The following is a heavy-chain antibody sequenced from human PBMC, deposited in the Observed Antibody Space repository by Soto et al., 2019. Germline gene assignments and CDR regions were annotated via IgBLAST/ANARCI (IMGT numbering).Heavy chain of an antibody. D-gene: IGHD3-16*01. CDR1: GGPITTTTW. J-gene: IGHJ6*02. CDR2: LHHDGTT. Sequence: QVQLQESGPGLVKPSETLSLTCAVSGGPITTTTWWAWVRLPPGKGLEWIGELHHDGTTNYNPSLESRIPMSLDKSNNHFSLKLTSLTAADTAIYYCATQTISYTWGVWGRGTTVTVSS. CDR3: ATQTISYTWGV. V-gene: IGHV4-4*02.